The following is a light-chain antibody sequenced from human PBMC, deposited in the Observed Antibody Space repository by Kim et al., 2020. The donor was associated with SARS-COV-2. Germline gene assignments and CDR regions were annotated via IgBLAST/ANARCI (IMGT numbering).Light chain of an antibody. CDR3: NSRDSSGSHWV. J-gene: IGLJ3*02. Sequence: ALGPTVRITCQGDRLRSYFASWYQQRPGQAPVLVIYGKDNRPSGIPDRFSGSSSGDTASLTITGAQAEDEADYYCNSRDSSGSHWVFGGGTQLTVL. V-gene: IGLV3-19*01. CDR2: GKD. CDR1: RLRSYF.